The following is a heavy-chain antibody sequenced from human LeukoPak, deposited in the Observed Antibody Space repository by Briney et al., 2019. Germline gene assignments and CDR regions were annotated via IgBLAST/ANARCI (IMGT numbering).Heavy chain of an antibody. D-gene: IGHD4-17*01. V-gene: IGHV1-69*13. J-gene: IGHJ5*02. CDR2: IIPIFGTA. Sequence: ASVTVSCKASGGTFSSYAISWVRQAPGQGLEWMGGIIPIFGTANYAQKFQGRVTITADESTSTAYMELSSLRSEDTAVYYCAREGDYGDYNWFDPWGQGTLVTVSS. CDR1: GGTFSSYA. CDR3: AREGDYGDYNWFDP.